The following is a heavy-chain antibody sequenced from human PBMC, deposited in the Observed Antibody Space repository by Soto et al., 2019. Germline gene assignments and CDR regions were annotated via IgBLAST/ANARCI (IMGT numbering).Heavy chain of an antibody. CDR1: GYTVTGYD. CDR3: ARRRDGNLQFGEFYYYYGMDV. J-gene: IGHJ6*02. Sequence: ASVKVSCKASGYTVTGYDIHWVRQATGQGLEWMGWMNPNTGYTANAQKFQGRVTMTRNISISTVYMELSSLSSEDTAVYYCARRRDGNLQFGEFYYYYGMDVWGQGTTVTVSS. CDR2: MNPNTGYT. D-gene: IGHD3-10*01. V-gene: IGHV1-8*01.